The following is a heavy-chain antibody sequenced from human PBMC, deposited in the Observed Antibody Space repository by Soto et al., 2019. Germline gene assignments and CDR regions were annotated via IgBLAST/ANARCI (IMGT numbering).Heavy chain of an antibody. CDR2: TSDSSHYI. J-gene: IGHJ4*02. CDR3: ARVRSGGSGYFDY. V-gene: IGHV3-21*01. CDR1: GFTFSIYS. Sequence: GGSLRLSCAASGFTFSIYSMNWVRQAPGEGLEWVASTSDSSHYIYYADSVEGRFTVSRDNAKSSLYLQMDSLRAEDTAVYYCARVRSGGSGYFDYWGQGTLVTVSS. D-gene: IGHD2-15*01.